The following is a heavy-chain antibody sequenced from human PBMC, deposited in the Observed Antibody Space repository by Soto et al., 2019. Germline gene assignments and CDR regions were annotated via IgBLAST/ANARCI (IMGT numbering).Heavy chain of an antibody. CDR1: GFTLSRYE. V-gene: IGHV3-48*03. CDR3: ARSHCTDGICYTEVIPS. Sequence: PGESRSLSCAASGFTLSRYEMNWVRQAPGKGRGWVSCISGNGSSTNYADSVKGRFTISRDNAKNTLFLQMNSLRVEDTAVYYCARSHCTDGICYTEVIPSWGQGTLVTVSS. CDR2: ISGNGSST. J-gene: IGHJ4*02. D-gene: IGHD2-8*01.